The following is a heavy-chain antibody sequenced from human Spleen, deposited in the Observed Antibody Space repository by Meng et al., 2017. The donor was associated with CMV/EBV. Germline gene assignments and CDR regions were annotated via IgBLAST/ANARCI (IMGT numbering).Heavy chain of an antibody. Sequence: FRDNTFSWVRQSPGQGPEWMGGIIPIFTATKYAQRFQGRVTITTDESTTTAFLELSSLRFDDTAVYYCARGTYYYDGSDYSPDVIDYWGQGTLVTVSS. J-gene: IGHJ4*02. V-gene: IGHV1-69*05. D-gene: IGHD3-22*01. CDR1: FRDNT. CDR3: ARGTYYYDGSDYSPDVIDY. CDR2: IIPIFTAT.